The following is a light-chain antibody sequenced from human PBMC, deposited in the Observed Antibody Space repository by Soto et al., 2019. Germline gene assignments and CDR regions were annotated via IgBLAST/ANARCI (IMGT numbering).Light chain of an antibody. V-gene: IGKV4-1*01. CDR3: QQSYSAPIT. CDR2: WAS. J-gene: IGKJ5*01. CDR1: QSVLYSSNNKNY. Sequence: DIVMTQSPDSLAVSLGERATINCKSSQSVLYSSNNKNYLAWYQQKPGQPPELLIYWASTRESGVPDRFSGSGSGTDFTLTISSLQAEDVAVYYCQQSYSAPITFGQGTRLEIK.